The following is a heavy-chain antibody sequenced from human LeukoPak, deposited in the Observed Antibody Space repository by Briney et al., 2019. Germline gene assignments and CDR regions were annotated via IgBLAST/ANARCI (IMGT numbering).Heavy chain of an antibody. Sequence: ASVKVSCKASGYTFTGYYMHWVRQAPGQGLEWMGWINPNGGGTNYAQKFQGRVTMTRDTSISTAYMELSRLRSDDTAVYYCARADYDSSASTRKQIDYWGQGTLVTVSS. CDR2: INPNGGGT. V-gene: IGHV1-2*02. CDR3: ARADYDSSASTRKQIDY. J-gene: IGHJ4*02. D-gene: IGHD3-22*01. CDR1: GYTFTGYY.